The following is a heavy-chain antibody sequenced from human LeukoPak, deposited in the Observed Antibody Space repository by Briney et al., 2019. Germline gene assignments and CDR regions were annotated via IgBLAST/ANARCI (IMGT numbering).Heavy chain of an antibody. CDR1: GFTFSSHW. Sequence: PGGSLRLSCAASGFTFSSHWMTWVRQAPGEGLEWVANIKQDGSEKNYVDSVKGRFTISRDNAKNSLYLQMNSLGAEDTALYYCARGGSWYTYWGQGTLVTVSS. CDR2: IKQDGSEK. J-gene: IGHJ4*02. CDR3: ARGGSWYTY. D-gene: IGHD6-13*01. V-gene: IGHV3-7*05.